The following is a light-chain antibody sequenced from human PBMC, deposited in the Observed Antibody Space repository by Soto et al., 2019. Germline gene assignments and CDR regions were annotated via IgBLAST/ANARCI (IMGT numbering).Light chain of an antibody. J-gene: IGLJ2*01. CDR3: RSYTSSSTLGV. CDR2: DVS. CDR1: SSDVGGYNY. Sequence: QSVLTQPASVSGSPGQSITISCTGTSSDVGGYNYVYWYQQHPGKAPKLMIYDVSNRPSGVSNRFSGSKSGNTASLTISGLQAEDEADYYCRSYTSSSTLGVFGGGTQLTVL. V-gene: IGLV2-14*01.